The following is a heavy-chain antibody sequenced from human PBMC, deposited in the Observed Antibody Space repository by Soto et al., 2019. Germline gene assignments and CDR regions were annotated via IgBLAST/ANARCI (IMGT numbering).Heavy chain of an antibody. V-gene: IGHV5-10-1*01. CDR2: IDPSDSFA. D-gene: IGHD3-10*01. Sequence: PGESLKISCQAFEYSFPIYWISWVRQKPGGGLEWMGRIDPSDSFATYSPSFQGHVTISADKSTRTVYLEWRSLQASDTATYYCERNNSGSGNSNFDFWGQGTPVTVYS. CDR1: EYSFPIYW. J-gene: IGHJ4*02. CDR3: ERNNSGSGNSNFDF.